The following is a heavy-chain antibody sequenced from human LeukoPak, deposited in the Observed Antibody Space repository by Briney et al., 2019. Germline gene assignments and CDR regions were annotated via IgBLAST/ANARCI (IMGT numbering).Heavy chain of an antibody. CDR2: ISAYNGNT. D-gene: IGHD4-17*01. CDR3: ARVHYGDYEVDY. CDR1: GYTFTSYG. Sequence: ASVKVSCKASGYTFTSYGISWGGQAPGPGLEWMGWISAYNGNTNYAQKLQGRVTMTTDTSTSTAYMELRSLRSDDTAVYYCARVHYGDYEVDYWGQGTLVTVSS. J-gene: IGHJ4*02. V-gene: IGHV1-18*01.